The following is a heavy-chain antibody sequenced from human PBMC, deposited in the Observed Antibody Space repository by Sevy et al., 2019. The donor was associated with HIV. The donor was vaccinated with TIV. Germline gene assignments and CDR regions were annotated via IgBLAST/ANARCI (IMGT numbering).Heavy chain of an antibody. CDR3: AKFLYYDSSEGAFDI. CDR2: ISGSGGST. J-gene: IGHJ3*02. V-gene: IGHV3-23*01. CDR1: GFTFSSYA. D-gene: IGHD3-22*01. Sequence: GGSLRLSCAASGFTFSSYAMSWVRQAPGKGLEWVSAISGSGGSTYYADSVKGRFTISRDNSKNTLYLQMNSLRAEDTAVYCCAKFLYYDSSEGAFDIWGQGTMVTVSS.